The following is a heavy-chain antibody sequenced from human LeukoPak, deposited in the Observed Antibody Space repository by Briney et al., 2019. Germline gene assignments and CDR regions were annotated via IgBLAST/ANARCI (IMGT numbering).Heavy chain of an antibody. Sequence: SENLSLTCTVSGGSISSYYWSWIRQPPGKGLEWIGYIYYSGSTNYNPSLKSRVTISVDTSKNQFSLKLSSVTAADTAVYYCARYGSGSYYYYYGMDVWGQGTTVTVSS. CDR3: ARYGSGSYYYYYGMDV. J-gene: IGHJ6*02. CDR2: IYYSGST. D-gene: IGHD3-10*01. CDR1: GGSISSYY. V-gene: IGHV4-59*01.